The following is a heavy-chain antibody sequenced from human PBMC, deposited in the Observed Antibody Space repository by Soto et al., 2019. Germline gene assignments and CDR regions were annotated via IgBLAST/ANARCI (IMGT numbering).Heavy chain of an antibody. Sequence: SQTLSLTCAISGDTVSSDSDGAGWNWIRQSPSRGLEWLGRTYYRSKWDNDYAVSVRSRISIRPDTSKNQFSLQLNSVTPEDTAVYYCAGGGYLGPQTGYAFECWGQGILVTVSS. J-gene: IGHJ4*02. CDR2: TYYRSKWDN. CDR3: AGGGYLGPQTGYAFEC. D-gene: IGHD5-12*01. V-gene: IGHV6-1*01. CDR1: GDTVSSDSDGAG.